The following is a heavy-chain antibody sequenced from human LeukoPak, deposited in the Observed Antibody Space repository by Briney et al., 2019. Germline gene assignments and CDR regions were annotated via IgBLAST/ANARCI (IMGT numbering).Heavy chain of an antibody. CDR2: ISGSGGST. V-gene: IGHV3-23*01. D-gene: IGHD6-13*01. Sequence: ETLSLTCTVSGGSISSSSYYWGWIRQPPGKGLEWVSAISGSGGSTYYADSVKGRFTISRDNSKNTLYLQMNSLRAEDTAVYYCAKLGIADPWGQGTLVTVSS. CDR3: AKLGIADP. CDR1: GGSISSSSYY. J-gene: IGHJ5*02.